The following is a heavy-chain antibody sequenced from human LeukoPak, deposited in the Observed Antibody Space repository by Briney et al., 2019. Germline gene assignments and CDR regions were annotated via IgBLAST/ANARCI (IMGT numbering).Heavy chain of an antibody. CDR3: ARANYYDSSGLRY. D-gene: IGHD3-22*01. J-gene: IGHJ4*02. Sequence: PSETLSLTCTVSGGSISSSSYYWGWIRQPPGKGLEWIGSIYYSGSTYHNPSLKSRVTISVDTSKNQFSLKLSSVTAADTAVYYCARANYYDSSGLRYWGQGTLGTVSS. CDR2: IYYSGST. CDR1: GGSISSSSYY. V-gene: IGHV4-39*07.